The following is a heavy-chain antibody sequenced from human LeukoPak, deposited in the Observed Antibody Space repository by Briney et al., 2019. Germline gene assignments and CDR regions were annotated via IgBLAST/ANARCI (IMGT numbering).Heavy chain of an antibody. CDR2: IYTSGST. J-gene: IGHJ6*03. Sequence: PSETLSLTCTVSGGSISSGSYYWSWIRQPAGKGLEWIGRIYTSGSTNYNPSLKSRVTISVDTSKNQFSLKLSSVTAADTAVYYCARERLGYCSGGSCYSHYYYYYMDVWGKGTTVTVSS. CDR3: ARERLGYCSGGSCYSHYYYYYMDV. V-gene: IGHV4-61*02. CDR1: GGSISSGSYY. D-gene: IGHD2-15*01.